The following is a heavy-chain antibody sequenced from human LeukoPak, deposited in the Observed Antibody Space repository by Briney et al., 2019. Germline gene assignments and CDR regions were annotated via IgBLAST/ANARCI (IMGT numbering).Heavy chain of an antibody. CDR3: ARVGLIQLWLREWYYFDY. J-gene: IGHJ4*02. CDR1: GFTFSSYE. V-gene: IGHV3-48*03. Sequence: VGSLRLSCAASGFTFSSYEMNWVRQAPGKGLEWVSYISSSGSTIYYADSVKGRFTISRDNAKNSLYLQMSSLRAEDTAVYYCARVGLIQLWLREWYYFDYWGQGTLVSVSS. CDR2: ISSSGSTI. D-gene: IGHD5-18*01.